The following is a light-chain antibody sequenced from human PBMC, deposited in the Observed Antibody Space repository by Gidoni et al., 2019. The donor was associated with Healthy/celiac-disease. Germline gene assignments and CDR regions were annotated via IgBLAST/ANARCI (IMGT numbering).Light chain of an antibody. Sequence: DIQMTQSPSSLSASVGDRVTITCRASQSISSYLNWYQQKPGKAPKLLIYAASSLQSGVPSRVSGSGARTDFTLTISSLQPEDFATYYCQQSYSTPRSFGQGTKLEIK. V-gene: IGKV1-39*01. CDR1: QSISSY. CDR2: AAS. CDR3: QQSYSTPRS. J-gene: IGKJ2*04.